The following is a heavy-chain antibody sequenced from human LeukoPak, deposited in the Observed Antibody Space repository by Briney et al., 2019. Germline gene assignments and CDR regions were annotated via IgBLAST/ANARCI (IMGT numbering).Heavy chain of an antibody. CDR1: GYTFTSYG. V-gene: IGHV1-18*01. Sequence: GASVKVSCKASGYTFTSYGISWVRQAPGQGLEWMGWISAYNGNTNYAQKLQGRVTMTTDTSTSTAYMELRSLRSDDTAVYYCARSIVVVLAARAGDAFDIWGQGTMVTVSS. J-gene: IGHJ3*02. CDR3: ARSIVVVLAARAGDAFDI. D-gene: IGHD2-2*01. CDR2: ISAYNGNT.